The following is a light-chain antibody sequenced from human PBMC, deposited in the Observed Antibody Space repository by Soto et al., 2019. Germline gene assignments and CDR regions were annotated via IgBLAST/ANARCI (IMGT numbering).Light chain of an antibody. V-gene: IGLV4-69*01. Sequence: QSVLTQSPSASASLGASVKLTCTLSSGHSSYAIAWHQQQPEMGPRYLMKVNSVGGHTKGDGIPDRFSGSSSGTERYLTISSLQSEDEAEYSCQTWGSGSVVFGGGTKLTVL. CDR3: QTWGSGSVV. J-gene: IGLJ2*01. CDR2: VNSVGGH. CDR1: SGHSSYA.